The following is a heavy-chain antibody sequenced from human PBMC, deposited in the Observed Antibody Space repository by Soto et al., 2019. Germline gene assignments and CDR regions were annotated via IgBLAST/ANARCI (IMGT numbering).Heavy chain of an antibody. J-gene: IGHJ4*02. CDR2: INSDRSTT. CDR1: GFSFSSYW. V-gene: IGHV3-74*01. CDR3: AKDIGYSFGSPCFDY. D-gene: IGHD5-18*01. Sequence: GGSLRLSCAASGFSFSSYWMHWVRQVPGKGLVWVSRINSDRSTTTYADSVKGRFTISRDNAKNTLYLQMNSLRTEDTALYYCAKDIGYSFGSPCFDYWGQGTLVTVSS.